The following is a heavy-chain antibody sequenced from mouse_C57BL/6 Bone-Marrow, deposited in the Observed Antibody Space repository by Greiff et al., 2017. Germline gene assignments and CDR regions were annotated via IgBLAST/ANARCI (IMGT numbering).Heavy chain of an antibody. V-gene: IGHV1-26*01. CDR3: VRRYYYGSRGGYFDV. D-gene: IGHD1-1*01. J-gene: IGHJ1*03. CDR1: GYTFTDYY. CDR2: INPNNGGT. Sequence: VQLQQSGPELVKPGASVKISCKASGYTFTDYYMNWVKQSHGKSLEWIGDINPNNGGTSYNQKFKGKATLTVDKSSSTAYMELRSLTSEDSAVYYCVRRYYYGSRGGYFDVWGTGTTVTVSS.